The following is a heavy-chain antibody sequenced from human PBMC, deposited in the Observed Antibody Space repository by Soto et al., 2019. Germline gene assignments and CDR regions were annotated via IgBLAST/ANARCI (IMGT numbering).Heavy chain of an antibody. CDR1: GFTFDDYA. CDR2: ITWNSGKI. V-gene: IGHV3-9*01. CDR3: VRGFWSGSDDY. D-gene: IGHD3-3*01. J-gene: IGHJ4*02. Sequence: EVQLVESGGGLVQPGRSLRLSCEASGFTFDDYAFHWVRQTPGKGLEWVAGITWNSGKIDYAESVKDRFTISRDNAKNSLYLQMDSLRAEDTALYYCVRGFWSGSDDYWGQGTLVTVSS.